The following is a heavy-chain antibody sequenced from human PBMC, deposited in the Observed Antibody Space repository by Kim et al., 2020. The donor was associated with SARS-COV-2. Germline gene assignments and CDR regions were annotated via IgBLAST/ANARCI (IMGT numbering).Heavy chain of an antibody. D-gene: IGHD6-19*01. V-gene: IGHV3-23*01. CDR2: FRGGSGGT. CDR3: AASGWFSATVDY. J-gene: IGHJ4*02. Sequence: GGSLRLSCAASGFTFNNYDMKWVRQAPGKGLEWVSTFRGGSGGTYYADSVKGRFTISKDNSKNTLFLQMNSLRAEDTAVYYCAASGWFSATVDYWGQGTLVTVSS. CDR1: GFTFNNYD.